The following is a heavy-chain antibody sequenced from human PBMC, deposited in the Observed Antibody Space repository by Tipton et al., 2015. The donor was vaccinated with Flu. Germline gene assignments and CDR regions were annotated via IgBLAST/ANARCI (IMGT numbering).Heavy chain of an antibody. Sequence: QVQLVQSGAEVKKPGSSVKVSCKASGGTFSGYAISWVRQAPGQRLEWMGRIIPISGTSNYVQKFQGRVTITADESTTTGYMELSSLRSEDTAVYYCARDTYSHGYGYPLYFDLWGQGTLVTVSS. J-gene: IGHJ4*02. CDR2: IIPISGTS. D-gene: IGHD5-18*01. CDR3: ARDTYSHGYGYPLYFDL. CDR1: GGTFSGYA. V-gene: IGHV1-69*18.